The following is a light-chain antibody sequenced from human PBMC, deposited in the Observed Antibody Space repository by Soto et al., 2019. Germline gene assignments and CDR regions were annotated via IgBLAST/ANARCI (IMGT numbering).Light chain of an antibody. J-gene: IGKJ5*01. CDR1: QSVSSY. V-gene: IGKV3-11*01. Sequence: EIVLTQSPATLSLSPGERATLSCRASQSVSSYLAWYQQKPGQAPSLLIYDVSHRATGIPARFSGSGSGTDFTLTISSLEPEDFAVYYCQQYYNWPTFGQGTRLEIK. CDR3: QQYYNWPT. CDR2: DVS.